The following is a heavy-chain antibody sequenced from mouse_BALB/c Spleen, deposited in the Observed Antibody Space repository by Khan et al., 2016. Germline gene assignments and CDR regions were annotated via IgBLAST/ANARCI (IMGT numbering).Heavy chain of an antibody. J-gene: IGHJ2*01. V-gene: IGHV5-17*02. Sequence: EVELVESGGGLVQPGGSRKLSCAASGFTFSSFGMHWVRQAPEKGLEWVAYISSGSSTLYSAATVQGRFTLSRDNPKNALVQQMTSLRSEDTAMYYCARSYGLLDYWSQGNTLSVSS. CDR1: GFTFSSFG. CDR3: ARSYGLLDY. CDR2: ISSGSSTL. D-gene: IGHD2-10*02.